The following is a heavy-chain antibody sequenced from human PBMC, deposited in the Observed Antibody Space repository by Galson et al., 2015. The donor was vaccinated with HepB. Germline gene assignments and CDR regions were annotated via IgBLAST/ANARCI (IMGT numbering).Heavy chain of an antibody. V-gene: IGHV3-48*01. Sequence: SLRLSCAASGFTFSTYSINWVRQAPGKGLQWVSYISSSGRTIYHAASVKGRFTISRDNAENSLYLQMNSLRADDTAVYYCARTHTGGGLDVWGQGTTVTVSS. CDR2: ISSSGRTI. CDR3: ARTHTGGGLDV. CDR1: GFTFSTYS. D-gene: IGHD2-8*02. J-gene: IGHJ6*02.